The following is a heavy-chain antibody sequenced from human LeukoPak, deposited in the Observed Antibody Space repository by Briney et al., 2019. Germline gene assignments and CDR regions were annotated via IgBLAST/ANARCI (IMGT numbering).Heavy chain of an antibody. J-gene: IGHJ4*01. Sequence: SETLSLTCTVSGGSTNIGGYYWSWIRQHPGKGLEWIGYVYYSGSTNYNPSLKSRVTMSVDTAKNQFSLKVSSVAAADTAVYYCARARGYCSSGRCYLVYYWRQATLVTVSS. V-gene: IGHV4-31*03. CDR1: GGSTNIGGYY. D-gene: IGHD2-15*01. CDR2: VYYSGST. CDR3: ARARGYCSSGRCYLVYY.